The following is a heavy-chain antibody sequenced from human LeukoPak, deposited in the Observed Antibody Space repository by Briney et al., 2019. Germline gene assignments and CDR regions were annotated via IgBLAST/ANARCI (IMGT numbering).Heavy chain of an antibody. CDR1: GFTFSSYA. Sequence: GGSLRLSCAASGFTFSSYAMSWVRQAPGKGLEWVSAICGSGGSTYYGDSVKGRFTISRDNSKNTLYLQMNSLKAEDTAVYYCAKDFSSSFDFDYWGQGTLVTVSS. CDR3: AKDFSSSFDFDY. D-gene: IGHD6-13*01. V-gene: IGHV3-23*01. J-gene: IGHJ4*02. CDR2: ICGSGGST.